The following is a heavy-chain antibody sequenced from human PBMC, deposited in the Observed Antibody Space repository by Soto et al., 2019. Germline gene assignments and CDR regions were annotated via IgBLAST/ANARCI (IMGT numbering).Heavy chain of an antibody. V-gene: IGHV4-34*01. CDR1: GGSFSGYY. Sequence: QVQLQQWGAGLLKPSETLSLTCAVYGGSFSGYYWTWIRQPPGTGLEWIGEINPSGRTNYNPSLKSRATISVDTSKNQFSLKLTSVTAADTAVYYCARDKITGLFDYWGQGTLVTVSS. CDR2: INPSGRT. D-gene: IGHD2-8*02. J-gene: IGHJ4*02. CDR3: ARDKITGLFDY.